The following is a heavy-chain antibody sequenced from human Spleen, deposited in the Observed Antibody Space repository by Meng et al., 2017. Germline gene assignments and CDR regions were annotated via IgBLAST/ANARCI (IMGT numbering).Heavy chain of an antibody. J-gene: IGHJ4*02. V-gene: IGHV3-73*01. D-gene: IGHD3-22*01. CDR1: DFTFSHSD. CDR2: IGTEVNTYAT. Sequence: GESLKISCAGSDFTFSHSDVHWVRQASGKGLEWVGRIGTEVNTYATEYAASVKGRFTISRDDSTNTAFLQMNSLRPEDTAVYYCARAYITMIDEPKDYWGQGTLVTVSS. CDR3: ARAYITMIDEPKDY.